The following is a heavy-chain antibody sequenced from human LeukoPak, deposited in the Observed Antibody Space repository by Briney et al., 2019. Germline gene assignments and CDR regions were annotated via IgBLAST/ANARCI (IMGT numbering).Heavy chain of an antibody. D-gene: IGHD1-26*01. CDR3: ARAGWYSGTYGVYFDY. Sequence: ASAKVSCKASGDTFTGYYIHWVRQAPGQGLEWLGWINPNSGDTDYAQKFQGRVTMARDTSITTAYMELTRLRSDDTAVYYRARAGWYSGTYGVYFDYWGQGTLVTVSS. CDR1: GDTFTGYY. J-gene: IGHJ4*02. CDR2: INPNSGDT. V-gene: IGHV1-2*02.